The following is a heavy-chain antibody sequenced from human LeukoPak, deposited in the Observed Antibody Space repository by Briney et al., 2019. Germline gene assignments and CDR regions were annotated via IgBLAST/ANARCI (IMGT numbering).Heavy chain of an antibody. D-gene: IGHD6-6*01. CDR2: INWNGGKI. V-gene: IGHV3-9*03. J-gene: IGHJ4*02. Sequence: GGSLRLSCVASGFTFDDYAMHWIRQAPGKGLEWVSGINWNGGKIGYADSVKGRFTISRDGAKSSLYLQMNTLRAEDMAFYYCAKALSSSFTGSSWEYWGQGTLVTVSS. CDR3: AKALSSSFTGSSWEY. CDR1: GFTFDDYA.